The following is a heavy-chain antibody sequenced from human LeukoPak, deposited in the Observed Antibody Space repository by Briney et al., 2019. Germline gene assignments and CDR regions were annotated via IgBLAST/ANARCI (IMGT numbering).Heavy chain of an antibody. J-gene: IGHJ6*03. CDR2: IRSKAYGGTT. D-gene: IGHD6-13*01. V-gene: IGHV3-49*03. CDR3: TRESSSWFYYYYYYMDV. CDR1: GFTFGDYD. Sequence: PGGSLRLSCTASGFTFGDYDMSWFRQAPGKGLEWVGFIRSKAYGGTTEYAASVKGRFTISRDDSKTIAYLQMNSLKTEDTAVYYCTRESSSWFYYYYYYMDVWGKGTTVTVSS.